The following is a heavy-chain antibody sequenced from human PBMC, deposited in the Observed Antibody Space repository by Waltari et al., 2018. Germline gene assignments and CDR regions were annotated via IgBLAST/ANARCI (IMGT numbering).Heavy chain of an antibody. CDR3: ARDPPRRVGDP. D-gene: IGHD1-26*01. Sequence: QVQLVQSGAEVKKPGSSVTVSCKASGGTFSSYTISWVRQAPGQGLEWMGRIIPILGIANYAQKFQGRVTITADKSTSTAYMELSSLRSEDTAVYYCARDPPRRVGDPWGQGTLVTVSS. CDR2: IIPILGIA. J-gene: IGHJ5*02. V-gene: IGHV1-69*08. CDR1: GGTFSSYT.